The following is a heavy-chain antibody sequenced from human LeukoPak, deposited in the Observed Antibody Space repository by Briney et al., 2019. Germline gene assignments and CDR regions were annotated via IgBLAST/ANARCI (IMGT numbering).Heavy chain of an antibody. CDR2: ISSSSSYI. CDR3: ARDLLGTVTTFHAFDI. J-gene: IGHJ3*02. D-gene: IGHD4-17*01. CDR1: GFTFSNYS. V-gene: IGHV3-21*01. Sequence: GGSLRLSCAASGFTFSNYSMNWVRQAPGKRLEWVSSISSSSSYIYYADSVKGRFTISRDNAKNSLYLQMNSLRAEDTAVYYCARDLLGTVTTFHAFDIWGQGTMVTVSS.